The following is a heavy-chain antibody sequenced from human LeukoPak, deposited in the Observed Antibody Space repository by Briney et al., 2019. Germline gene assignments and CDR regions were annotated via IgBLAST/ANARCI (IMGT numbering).Heavy chain of an antibody. J-gene: IGHJ4*02. V-gene: IGHV4-34*01. CDR3: ARSLRNSSSWSY. D-gene: IGHD6-13*01. CDR1: GGSFSGYY. CDR2: INHSGST. Sequence: SETLSLTCAVYGGSFSGYYWSWIRQPPGKGLEWIGEINHSGSTNYNPSLKSRVTISVDTSKNQFSLKLSSVTAADTAVYYCARSLRNSSSWSYWGQGTLVTVSS.